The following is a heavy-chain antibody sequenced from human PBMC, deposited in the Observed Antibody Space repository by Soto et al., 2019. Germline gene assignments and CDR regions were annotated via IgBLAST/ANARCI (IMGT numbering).Heavy chain of an antibody. CDR3: ARSRSDSSGYYPFYFDY. D-gene: IGHD3-22*01. V-gene: IGHV5-10-1*01. J-gene: IGHJ4*02. CDR1: GYSFAGCW. CDR2: IDPSDSQT. Sequence: GESLKISCKGSGYSFAGCWITWVRQKPGKGLEWMGRIDPSDSQTYYSPSFRGHVTISVTKSITTVFLQWSSLRASDTAMYYCARSRSDSSGYYPFYFDYWGQGTLVTVSS.